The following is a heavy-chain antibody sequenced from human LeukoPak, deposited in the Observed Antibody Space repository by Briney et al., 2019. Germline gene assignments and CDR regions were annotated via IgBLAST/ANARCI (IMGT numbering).Heavy chain of an antibody. J-gene: IGHJ4*02. D-gene: IGHD2-2*01. CDR1: GYTFTSYD. CDR3: ARAKRDIVVVPAAKYYFDY. Sequence: ASVKVSCKASGYTFTSYDINWVRQATGQGLEWMGWMNPNSGNTGYAQKFQGRVTMTRNTSISTAYMELSSLRSEDTAVYYCARAKRDIVVVPAAKYYFDYWGQGTLVTVSS. CDR2: MNPNSGNT. V-gene: IGHV1-8*01.